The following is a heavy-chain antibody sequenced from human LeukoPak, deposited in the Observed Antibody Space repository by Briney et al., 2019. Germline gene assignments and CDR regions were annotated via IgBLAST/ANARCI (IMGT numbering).Heavy chain of an antibody. CDR2: IYYSGST. J-gene: IGHJ4*02. D-gene: IGHD7-27*01. CDR1: GGSISSYY. V-gene: IGHV4-59*12. Sequence: SETLSLTCTVSGGSISSYYWSWIRQPPGKGLEWIGYIYYSGSTNYNPSLKSRVTISVDTSKNQFSLKLSSVTAADTAVYFCAREPRRLSGGHDYWGQGTLVTVSS. CDR3: AREPRRLSGGHDY.